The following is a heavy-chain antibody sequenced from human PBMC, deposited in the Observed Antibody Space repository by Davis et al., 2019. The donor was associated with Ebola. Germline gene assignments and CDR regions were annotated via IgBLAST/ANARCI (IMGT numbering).Heavy chain of an antibody. D-gene: IGHD6-6*01. Sequence: ASVQVSCKASGYTFTGYYMHWVRQAPGQGLEWMGWINPNSGGTNYAQKFQGRVTMTRDTSISTAYMELSRLRSDDTAVYYCARGTWIAATDDYWGQGTLVTVSS. V-gene: IGHV1-2*02. CDR3: ARGTWIAATDDY. J-gene: IGHJ4*02. CDR2: INPNSGGT. CDR1: GYTFTGYY.